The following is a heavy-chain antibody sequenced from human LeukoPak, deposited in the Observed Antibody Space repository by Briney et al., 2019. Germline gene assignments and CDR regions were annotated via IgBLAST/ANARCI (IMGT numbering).Heavy chain of an antibody. J-gene: IGHJ4*02. CDR2: IRGSCELI. D-gene: IGHD3-10*01. CDR1: GVTSNIYD. Sequence: PGGSLRLSCAASGVTSNIYDIYDVSWVRQAPGKGLEWVSGIRGSCELILYADSVKGRFTISRDNSKNTLYFQMNSLRVENSAVYYCAKSQNYYGSGSSFDYWGQGTLVTVSS. V-gene: IGHV3-23*01. CDR3: AKSQNYYGSGSSFDY.